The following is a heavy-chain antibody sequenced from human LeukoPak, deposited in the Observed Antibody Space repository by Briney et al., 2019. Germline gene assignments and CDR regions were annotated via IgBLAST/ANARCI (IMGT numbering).Heavy chain of an antibody. D-gene: IGHD3-22*01. V-gene: IGHV3-20*04. CDR3: ARAGPDYYDSSGQFDY. CDR1: GFTFDDYA. Sequence: GGSLRLSCATSGFTFDDYAMNWVRQAPGKGLEWVSSINWNGGSTGYADSIKGRFTISRDNAKKSLYLQMNSLRVEDTALYYCARAGPDYYDSSGQFDYWGQGTLVIFSS. J-gene: IGHJ4*02. CDR2: INWNGGST.